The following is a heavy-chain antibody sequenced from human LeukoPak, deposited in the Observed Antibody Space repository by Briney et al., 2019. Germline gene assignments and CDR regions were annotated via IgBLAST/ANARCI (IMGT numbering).Heavy chain of an antibody. CDR2: INPNSGGT. CDR3: ARDLGYCSSTSCYSPDY. J-gene: IGHJ4*02. V-gene: IGHV1-2*02. D-gene: IGHD2-2*02. Sequence: ASVKVSCKASGYTFTSCDINWVRQATGQGLEWMGWINPNSGGTNYAQKFQGRVTMTRDTSISTAYMELSRLRSDDTAVYYCARDLGYCSSTSCYSPDYWGQGTLVTVSS. CDR1: GYTFTSCD.